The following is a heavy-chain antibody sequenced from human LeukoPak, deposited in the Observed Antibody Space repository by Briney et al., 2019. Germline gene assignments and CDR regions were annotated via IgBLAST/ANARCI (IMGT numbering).Heavy chain of an antibody. CDR1: GYTFTGYY. Sequence: ASVKVSCKASGYTFTGYYMHWVRQAPGLGLEWMGWINPNSGGTNYAQKFQGRVTMTRDTSISTAYMELSRLRSDDTAVYYCARGADTAMVPDDYWGQGTLVTVSS. J-gene: IGHJ4*02. D-gene: IGHD5-18*01. CDR3: ARGADTAMVPDDY. CDR2: INPNSGGT. V-gene: IGHV1-2*02.